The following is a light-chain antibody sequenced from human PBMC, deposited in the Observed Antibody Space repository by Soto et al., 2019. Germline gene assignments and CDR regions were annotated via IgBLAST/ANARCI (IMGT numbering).Light chain of an antibody. CDR1: QSVSSN. J-gene: IGKJ2*01. V-gene: IGKV3-15*01. CDR3: QQYNSWPYT. CDR2: GAS. Sequence: EIVMTQSPATLSVSPGERATLSCRASQSVSSNVAWYQQNPGQAPRLLIYGASTRATGIPARFSGSGSGTECTLTISSLQSEDFEVYYGQQYNSWPYTFGQGTKLEIK.